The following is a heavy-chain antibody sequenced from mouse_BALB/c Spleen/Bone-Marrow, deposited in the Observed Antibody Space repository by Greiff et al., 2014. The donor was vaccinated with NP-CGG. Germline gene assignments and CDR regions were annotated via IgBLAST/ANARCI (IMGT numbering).Heavy chain of an antibody. CDR3: ARDRGVQGYAMDY. D-gene: IGHD2-14*01. J-gene: IGHJ4*01. V-gene: IGHV5-4*02. CDR1: GFTFSDYY. Sequence: VQLQQSGGGLVKPGGALKLSCAASGFTFSDYYMYWGRPTPEKRLGGGGTISDGGSYTYYPDSVKGRFTISRDIAKNNLYLQMSSLKSEDTAMYYCARDRGVQGYAMDYWGQGTSVTVSS. CDR2: ISDGGSYT.